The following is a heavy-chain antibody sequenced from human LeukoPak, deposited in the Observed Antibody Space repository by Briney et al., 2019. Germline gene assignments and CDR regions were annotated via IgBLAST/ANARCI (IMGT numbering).Heavy chain of an antibody. CDR3: ARGIDYFDY. J-gene: IGHJ4*02. CDR1: GFTFSSYA. Sequence: LSGGSLRLSCAASGFTFSSYAMSWVRQAPGKGLEWVSAISGSGDSTYYADSVKGRFTISRDNSKNTLYLQMNSLRAEDTAVYYCARGIDYFDYWGQGTLVTVSS. CDR2: ISGSGDST. V-gene: IGHV3-23*01.